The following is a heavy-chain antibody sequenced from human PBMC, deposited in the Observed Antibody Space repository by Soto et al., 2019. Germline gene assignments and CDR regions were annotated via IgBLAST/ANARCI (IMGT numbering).Heavy chain of an antibody. CDR2: IYSGGST. D-gene: IGHD6-6*01. CDR1: GFTVSSNY. V-gene: IGHV3-53*01. Sequence: QPGGSLRLSCAASGFTVSSNYMSWVRQAPGKGLEWVSVIYSGGSTYYADSVKGRFTISRDNSKNTLYLQMNSLRAEDTAVYYCARDSIAARHDYYYYGMDVWGQGTTVTVSS. J-gene: IGHJ6*02. CDR3: ARDSIAARHDYYYYGMDV.